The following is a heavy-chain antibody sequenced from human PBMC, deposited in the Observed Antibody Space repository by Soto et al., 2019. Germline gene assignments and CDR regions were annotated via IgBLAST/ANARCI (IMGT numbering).Heavy chain of an antibody. CDR3: GREPYVSYYGVDV. V-gene: IGHV3-33*01. J-gene: IGHJ6*02. Sequence: SLEIYCEASGFNFRDYGMHWVRQAPGKGLQWVAHIWYDGSDEYYGDSMKGRFRVSRDNSKNTLYLQMDRLRAEDTARYYCGREPYVSYYGVDVWGQGTTGTVSS. D-gene: IGHD3-10*02. CDR1: GFNFRDYG. CDR2: IWYDGSDE.